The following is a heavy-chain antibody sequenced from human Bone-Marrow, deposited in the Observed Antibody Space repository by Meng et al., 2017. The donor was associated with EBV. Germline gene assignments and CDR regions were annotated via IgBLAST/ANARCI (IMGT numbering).Heavy chain of an antibody. D-gene: IGHD2-21*02. J-gene: IGHJ4*02. CDR1: GYTFRSFD. CDR3: ARNLYGDGMRDY. CDR2: MSPDSGKT. Sequence: QGRWVLSGARWKKPGASVKVSCKGSGYTFRSFDINWVRQATGQGLEWMGWMSPDSGKTGYAEKFQGRVTLTRDTSINTAYLELSSLTSEDTAVYYCARNLYGDGMRDYWGQGTLVTVSS. V-gene: IGHV1-8*01.